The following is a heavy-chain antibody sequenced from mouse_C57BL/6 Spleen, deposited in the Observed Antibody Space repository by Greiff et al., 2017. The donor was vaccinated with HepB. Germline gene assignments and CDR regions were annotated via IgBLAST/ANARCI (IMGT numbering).Heavy chain of an antibody. V-gene: IGHV1-22*01. CDR3: ASDYYYGSVYYFDY. CDR2: INPNNGGT. D-gene: IGHD1-1*01. J-gene: IGHJ2*01. CDR1: GYTFTDYN. Sequence: EVKLMQSGPELVKPGASVKMSCKASGYTFTDYNMHWVKQSHGKSLEWIGYINPNNGGTSYNQKFKGKATLTVNKSSSTAYMELRSLTSEDSAVYYCASDYYYGSVYYFDYWGQGTTLTVSS.